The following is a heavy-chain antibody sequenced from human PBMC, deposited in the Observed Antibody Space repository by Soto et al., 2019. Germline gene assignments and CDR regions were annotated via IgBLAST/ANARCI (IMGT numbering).Heavy chain of an antibody. D-gene: IGHD4-17*01. CDR3: AKDARNGDYLGVWFDP. Sequence: AASVKVSCKASGGTFSSYAISWVRQAPGQGLEWMGGIIPIFGTANYAQKFQGRVTITADESTSTAYMELSSLRSEDTAVYYCAKDARNGDYLGVWFDPWGQGTLVTVYS. CDR2: IIPIFGTA. V-gene: IGHV1-69*13. CDR1: GGTFSSYA. J-gene: IGHJ5*02.